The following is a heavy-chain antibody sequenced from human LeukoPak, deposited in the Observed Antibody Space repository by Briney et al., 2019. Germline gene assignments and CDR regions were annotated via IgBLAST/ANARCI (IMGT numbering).Heavy chain of an antibody. CDR1: GYTFTSYG. J-gene: IGHJ5*02. V-gene: IGHV1-69*13. CDR3: ARGGGNTWIQNTNWFDP. Sequence: ASVKVSCKASGYTFTSYGISWVRQAPGQGLEWMGGIIPIFGTANYAQKFQGRVTITADESTSTAYMELSSLRSEDTAVYYCARGGGNTWIQNTNWFDPWGQGTLVTVSS. CDR2: IIPIFGTA. D-gene: IGHD5-18*01.